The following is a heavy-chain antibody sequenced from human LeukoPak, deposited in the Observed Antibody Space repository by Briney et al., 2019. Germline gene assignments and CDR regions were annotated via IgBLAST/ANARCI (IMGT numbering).Heavy chain of an antibody. Sequence: GASVKVSCKASGYAFTSYGISWVRQAPGQGLEWMGWISAYNGNTNYAQKLQGRVTMTTDTSTSTAYMELRSLRSDDTAVYYCARDSSSWPRYYYYYGMDAWGQGTTVTVSS. CDR2: ISAYNGNT. V-gene: IGHV1-18*01. CDR1: GYAFTSYG. CDR3: ARDSSSWPRYYYYYGMDA. D-gene: IGHD6-13*01. J-gene: IGHJ6*02.